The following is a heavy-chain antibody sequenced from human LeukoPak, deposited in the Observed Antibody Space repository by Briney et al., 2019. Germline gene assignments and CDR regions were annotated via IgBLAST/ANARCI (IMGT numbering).Heavy chain of an antibody. Sequence: SETLSLTCAVYGGSFSGYYWNWIRQPPGKGLEWIGEINHSGSTNYNPSLKSRVTISVDTSKNQFSLELSSVTAADTAVYYCARDVGGPDYWGQGTLVTVSS. J-gene: IGHJ4*02. V-gene: IGHV4-34*01. D-gene: IGHD3-10*01. CDR2: INHSGST. CDR3: ARDVGGPDY. CDR1: GGSFSGYY.